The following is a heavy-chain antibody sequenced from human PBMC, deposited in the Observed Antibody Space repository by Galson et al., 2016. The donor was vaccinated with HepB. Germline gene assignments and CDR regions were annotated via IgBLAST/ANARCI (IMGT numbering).Heavy chain of an antibody. CDR1: GFTFSSYE. CDR3: ARGFRSGWGIDY. CDR2: IKSHGGSV. J-gene: IGHJ4*02. Sequence: SLRLSCAASGFTFSSYEMNWVRQAPGKGLEWVSYIKSHGGSVYYADSVKGRFTIDSDNDKNSLYLQMNSLRADNTAVYFCARGFRSGWGIDYWGQGTLVTVSS. D-gene: IGHD6-19*01. V-gene: IGHV3-48*03.